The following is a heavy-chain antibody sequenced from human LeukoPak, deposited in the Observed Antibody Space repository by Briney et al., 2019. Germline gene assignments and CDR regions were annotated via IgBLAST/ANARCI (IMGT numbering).Heavy chain of an antibody. CDR3: AKADPSYYDFWSGYLFDY. Sequence: GGSLRLSCAASGFTFDDYAMHWVRHAPGKGLEWVSGISWNSGSIGYADSVKGRFTISRDNAKNSLYLQMNSLRAEDTALYYCAKADPSYYDFWSGYLFDYWGQGTLVTVSS. D-gene: IGHD3-3*01. J-gene: IGHJ4*02. CDR2: ISWNSGSI. V-gene: IGHV3-9*01. CDR1: GFTFDDYA.